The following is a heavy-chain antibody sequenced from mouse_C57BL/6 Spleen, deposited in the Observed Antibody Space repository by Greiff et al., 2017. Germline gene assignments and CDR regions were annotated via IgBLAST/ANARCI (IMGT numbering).Heavy chain of an antibody. CDR1: GYTFTSYW. V-gene: IGHV1-69*01. D-gene: IGHD2-3*01. CDR3: ARADDGYPSYFDY. J-gene: IGHJ2*01. Sequence: QVQLQQPGAELVMPGASVKLSCKASGYTFTSYWMHWVKQRPGQGLEWIGDIDPSDSYTNYNQKFKGKSTLTVDKSSSTAYMQLSSLTSEDSAVYYCARADDGYPSYFDYWGQGTTLTVSS. CDR2: IDPSDSYT.